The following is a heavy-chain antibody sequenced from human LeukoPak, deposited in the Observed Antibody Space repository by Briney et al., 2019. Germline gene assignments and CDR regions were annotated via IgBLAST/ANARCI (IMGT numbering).Heavy chain of an antibody. J-gene: IGHJ4*02. CDR1: GYTFTSYG. V-gene: IGHV1-18*01. CDR2: ISAYNGNT. Sequence: ASVKVSCKASGYTFTSYGISWVRQAPGQGLEWMGWISAYNGNTNYAQKLQGRVTMTTDTSTSTAYMELRSLRSGDTAVYYCARVSRELTSFDYWGQGTLVTVSS. D-gene: IGHD1-26*01. CDR3: ARVSRELTSFDY.